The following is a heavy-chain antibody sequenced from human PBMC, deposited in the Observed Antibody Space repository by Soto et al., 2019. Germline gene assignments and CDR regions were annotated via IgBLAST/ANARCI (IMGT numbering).Heavy chain of an antibody. V-gene: IGHV3-23*01. J-gene: IGHJ6*03. CDR1: GFTFSSYA. CDR3: VKFPGDYPFYYMDV. CDR2: ISGSGGST. Sequence: EVQLLESGGGLVQPGGSLRLSCAASGFTFSSYAMSWVRQAPGKGLEWVSAISGSGGSTYYADSVKGRFTISRDNSKNTLYLQMNSLRAEDTAVYYCVKFPGDYPFYYMDVWGKGTTVTVSS. D-gene: IGHD4-17*01.